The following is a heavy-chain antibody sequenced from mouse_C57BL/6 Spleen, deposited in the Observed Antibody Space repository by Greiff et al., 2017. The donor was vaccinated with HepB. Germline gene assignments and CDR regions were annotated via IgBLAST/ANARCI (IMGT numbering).Heavy chain of an antibody. CDR2: IHPKSGST. CDR3: ARWGTTESHWYFDV. CDR1: GYTFTSYW. D-gene: IGHD1-1*01. Sequence: QVQLQQPGAELVKPGASVKLSCKASGYTFTSYWMHWVKQRPGQGLEWIGMIHPKSGSTNYNEKFKSKATLTVDKSSSTAYMQLSSLTSEDSAVYYCARWGTTESHWYFDVWGTGTTVTVSS. J-gene: IGHJ1*03. V-gene: IGHV1-64*01.